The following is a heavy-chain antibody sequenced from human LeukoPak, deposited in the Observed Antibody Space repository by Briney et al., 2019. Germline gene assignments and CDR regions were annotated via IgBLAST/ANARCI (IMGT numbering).Heavy chain of an antibody. D-gene: IGHD1-26*01. CDR3: VRRAGSYYFDY. V-gene: IGHV3-30*14. CDR1: GFTFSSYA. CDR2: ISYDGSNK. Sequence: GGSLRLSCAASGFTFSSYAMHWVRRAPGKGLEWVAVISYDGSNKYYADSVKGRFTISRDNSKNTLDLQMSSLRPEDTPTYYCVRRAGSYYFDYWGQGSLVTVSS. J-gene: IGHJ4*02.